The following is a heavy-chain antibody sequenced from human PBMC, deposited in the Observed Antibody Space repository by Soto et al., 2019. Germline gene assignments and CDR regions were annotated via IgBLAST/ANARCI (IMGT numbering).Heavy chain of an antibody. Sequence: QVQLVESGGGVVQPGRSLRLSCTAPGFTFSSYGLPWVRQAPGKGLEWVAVIWFDGSNKFYADSVKGRFTISRDNSKNTVSLQMNSLRDEDSAAYYCATTGPYWGQGTLVTVSS. CDR2: IWFDGSNK. CDR3: ATTGPY. J-gene: IGHJ4*02. V-gene: IGHV3-33*01. CDR1: GFTFSSYG.